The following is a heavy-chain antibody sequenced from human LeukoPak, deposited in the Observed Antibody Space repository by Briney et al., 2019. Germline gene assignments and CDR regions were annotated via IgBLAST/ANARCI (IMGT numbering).Heavy chain of an antibody. CDR2: IYTSGST. J-gene: IGHJ4*02. Sequence: PSETLSLTCTVSGGSISSGSYYWSWIRQPAGKGLEWIGRIYTSGSTNYNPSLKSRVTISVDTSKNQFSLKLSSVTAADTAVYYCARGLPTRQRPRYFDYWGQGTLVTVSS. CDR1: GGSISSGSYY. V-gene: IGHV4-61*02. CDR3: ARGLPTRQRPRYFDY. D-gene: IGHD6-25*01.